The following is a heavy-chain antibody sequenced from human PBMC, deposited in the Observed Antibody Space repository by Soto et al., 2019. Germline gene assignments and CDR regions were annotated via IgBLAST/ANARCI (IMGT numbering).Heavy chain of an antibody. J-gene: IGHJ6*02. CDR1: GASIDSYY. CDR2: IYYSGST. D-gene: IGHD3-22*01. V-gene: IGHV4-59*13. Sequence: SETLSLTCTVSGASIDSYYRNWIRQPPGKGLEWIGYIYYSGSTTYNPSLKTRVTISVDRSKNQFSLKLTSVTAADTAVYYCARDRTHFDSSAYYSGLDVWGQGTTVTVSS. CDR3: ARDRTHFDSSAYYSGLDV.